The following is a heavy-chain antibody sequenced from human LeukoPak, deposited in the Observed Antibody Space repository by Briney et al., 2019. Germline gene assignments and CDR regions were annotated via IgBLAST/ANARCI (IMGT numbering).Heavy chain of an antibody. V-gene: IGHV4-39*07. CDR3: ARVPRGSSWTYTGFDY. J-gene: IGHJ4*02. Sequence: SETLSLTCTVSGGSISSSSYYWGWIRQPPGKGLEWIGSIYYSGSTYYNPSLKSRVTISVDTSKNQFSLKLSSVTAADTAVYYCARVPRGSSWTYTGFDYWGQGTLVTVSS. D-gene: IGHD6-13*01. CDR2: IYYSGST. CDR1: GGSISSSSYY.